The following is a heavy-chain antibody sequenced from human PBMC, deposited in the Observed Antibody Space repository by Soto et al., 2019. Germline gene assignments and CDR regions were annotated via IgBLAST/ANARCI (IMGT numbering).Heavy chain of an antibody. D-gene: IGHD3-22*01. J-gene: IGHJ4*02. CDR2: INAGNGDT. Sequence: GASVKVSCKASGYTFISYALHWVRQAPGQRLEWIGRINAGNGDTKYSQQFHDRVTITRDTSASTAYMELSSLRSEDTAVYYCARGSGYYYWDDYWGQGTLVTVSS. CDR3: ARGSGYYYWDDY. CDR1: GYTFISYA. V-gene: IGHV1-3*01.